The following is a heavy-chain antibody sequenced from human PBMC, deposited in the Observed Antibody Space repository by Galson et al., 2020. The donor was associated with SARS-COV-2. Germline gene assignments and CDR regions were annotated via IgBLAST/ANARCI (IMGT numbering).Heavy chain of an antibody. J-gene: IGHJ3*01. CDR3: AKAHEDSGYYDSSGYYSDAFDL. D-gene: IGHD3-22*01. Sequence: GGSLRLSCAASGFTFSSYAMSWVRQAPGKGLEWVSGISGSGTGTYYADSVKGRFTISRDNSENTLYLQMNGLRGEDTAVYYCAKAHEDSGYYDSSGYYSDAFDLWGEGTKVTVSS. CDR1: GFTFSSYA. V-gene: IGHV3-23*01. CDR2: ISGSGTGT.